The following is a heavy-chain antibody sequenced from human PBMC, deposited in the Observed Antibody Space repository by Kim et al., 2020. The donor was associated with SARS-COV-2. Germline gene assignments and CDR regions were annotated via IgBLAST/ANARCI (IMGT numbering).Heavy chain of an antibody. Sequence: YYSAPVTGRFTTSRDNSTNTLYLEMNSLRAEDTAVYDCAKDGGYDYYFDYWGQGTLVTVSS. V-gene: IGHV3-23*01. CDR3: AKDGGYDYYFDY. J-gene: IGHJ4*02. D-gene: IGHD5-12*01.